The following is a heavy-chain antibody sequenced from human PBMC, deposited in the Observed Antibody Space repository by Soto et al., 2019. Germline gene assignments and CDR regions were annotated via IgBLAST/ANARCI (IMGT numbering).Heavy chain of an antibody. CDR2: INPSGGST. CDR3: ARVAQSIAAAGTHFFDY. J-gene: IGHJ4*02. D-gene: IGHD6-13*01. CDR1: GYTFTSYY. V-gene: IGHV1-46*01. Sequence: ASVKVSCKASGYTFTSYYMHWVRQAPGQGLEWMGIINPSGGSTSYAQKFQGRVTMTRDTSTSTVYMELSSLRSEDTAVYYCARVAQSIAAAGTHFFDYWGQRTLVTVSS.